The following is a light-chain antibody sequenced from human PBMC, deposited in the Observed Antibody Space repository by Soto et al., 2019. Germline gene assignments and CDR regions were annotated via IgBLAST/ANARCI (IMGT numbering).Light chain of an antibody. J-gene: IGLJ1*01. Sequence: QSALTQPRSVSGSPGESVTISCTGTSGDVGYYNYVSWYQQHPGKVPKLMIYDVSKRPSGVPDRFSGSKSGNTASLTISGLQSEDEADYYCCSYAGTLGVFGTGTKVTVL. V-gene: IGLV2-11*01. CDR2: DVS. CDR3: CSYAGTLGV. CDR1: SGDVGYYNY.